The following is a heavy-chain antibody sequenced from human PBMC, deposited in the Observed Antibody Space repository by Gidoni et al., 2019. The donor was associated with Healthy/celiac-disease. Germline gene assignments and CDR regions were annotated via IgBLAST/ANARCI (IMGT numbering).Heavy chain of an antibody. Sequence: QVQLQQRGAGLLQPSETLSPPCPVYGASFSGYYWSWIRQPPGKGLEWIGEINHSGSTNYNPSLKSRVTISVDTSKNQFSLKLSSVTAADTAVYYCARGGYSSSTPYYYYYGMDVWGQGTTVTVSS. J-gene: IGHJ6*02. CDR1: GASFSGYY. CDR3: ARGGYSSSTPYYYYYGMDV. D-gene: IGHD6-6*01. V-gene: IGHV4-34*01. CDR2: INHSGST.